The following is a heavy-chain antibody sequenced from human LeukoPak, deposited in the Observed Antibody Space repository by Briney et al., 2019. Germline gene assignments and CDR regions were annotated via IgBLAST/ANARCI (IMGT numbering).Heavy chain of an antibody. D-gene: IGHD3-22*01. Sequence: PGRSLRLSSAASGFTFSSFGTHWVRQAPGKGLEWVAGIWFDGSNPSYADSVKGRFTISRDNSKNTLYLQMNSLRAEDTAVYYCARDPGVVFITDHCDYWGQGTLVTVSS. CDR3: ARDPGVVFITDHCDY. J-gene: IGHJ4*02. CDR2: IWFDGSNP. CDR1: GFTFSSFG. V-gene: IGHV3-33*01.